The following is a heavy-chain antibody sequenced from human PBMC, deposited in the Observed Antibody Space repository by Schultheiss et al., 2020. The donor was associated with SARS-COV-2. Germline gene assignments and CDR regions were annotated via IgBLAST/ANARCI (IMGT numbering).Heavy chain of an antibody. CDR1: GFTFSSYG. CDR2: ISYDGSNK. D-gene: IGHD2-2*01. CDR3: AKDLVGTSLGQDY. J-gene: IGHJ4*02. V-gene: IGHV3-30*18. Sequence: GGSLRLSCAASGFTFSSYGMHWVRQAPGKGLEWVAVISYDGSNKYYADSVKGRFTISRDNSKNTLYLQMNSLRAEDTAVYYCAKDLVGTSLGQDYWGQGTLVTVSS.